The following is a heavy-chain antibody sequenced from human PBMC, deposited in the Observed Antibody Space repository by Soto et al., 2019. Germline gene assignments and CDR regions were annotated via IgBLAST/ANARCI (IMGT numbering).Heavy chain of an antibody. J-gene: IGHJ6*02. CDR3: AATYYYDSSGYQKYYYYGMDV. Sequence: KVSCKASGFTFTSSAVQWVRQARGQRLEWIGWIVVGSGNTNYAQKFQERVTITRDMSTSTAYMELSSLRSEDTAVYYCAATYYYDSSGYQKYYYYGMDVWGQRTTVTVSS. CDR1: GFTFTSSA. V-gene: IGHV1-58*01. D-gene: IGHD3-22*01. CDR2: IVVGSGNT.